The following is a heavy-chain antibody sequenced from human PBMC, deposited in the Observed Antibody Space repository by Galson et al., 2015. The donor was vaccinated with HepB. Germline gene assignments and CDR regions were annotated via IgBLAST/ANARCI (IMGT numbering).Heavy chain of an antibody. CDR2: INAGNGNT. CDR1: GYTFTSYA. CDR3: ARTHYCSGGSCHWYFDL. Sequence: SVKVSCKASGYTFTSYAMHWVRQAPGQRLEWMGWINAGNGNTKYSQKFQGRVTITRDTSASTAYMELSSLRSEDTAVYYCARTHYCSGGSCHWYFDLWGRGTLVTVSS. D-gene: IGHD2-15*01. V-gene: IGHV1-3*01. J-gene: IGHJ2*01.